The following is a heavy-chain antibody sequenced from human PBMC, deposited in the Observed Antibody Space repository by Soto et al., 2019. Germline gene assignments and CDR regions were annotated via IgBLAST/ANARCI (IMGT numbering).Heavy chain of an antibody. J-gene: IGHJ4*02. CDR1: RFTFSSYW. CDR2: IKQDGSEK. V-gene: IGHV3-7*01. D-gene: IGHD3-16*01. CDR3: ARGDGFGD. Sequence: EVQLVESGGGLVQSGGSLRLSCAASRFTFSSYWMSWVRQAPGKGLEWVANIKQDGSEKYYVDSVKGRFTISRDNAKNSLYLQMYSLRAEDTALYYCARGDGFGDWGQGTLVTVSS.